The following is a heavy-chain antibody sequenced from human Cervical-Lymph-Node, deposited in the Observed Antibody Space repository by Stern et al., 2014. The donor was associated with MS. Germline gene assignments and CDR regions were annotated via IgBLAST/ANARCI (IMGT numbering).Heavy chain of an antibody. CDR3: ARKDSSGYYSQIDN. CDR2: IYPGDSET. V-gene: IGHV5-51*01. J-gene: IGHJ4*02. Sequence: EVQLVESGAEVKKPGDSLKISCKGSGYIFANYWIGWVRQMPGKGLEWTGIIYPGDSETRYNPSFPGQVTISADKSISTAYLQWSSLRESDTAIYYCARKDSSGYYSQIDNWGQGTLVTVSS. CDR1: GYIFANYW. D-gene: IGHD3-22*01.